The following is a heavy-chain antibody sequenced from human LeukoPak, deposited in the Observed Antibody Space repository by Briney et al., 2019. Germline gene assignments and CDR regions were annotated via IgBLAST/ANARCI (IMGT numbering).Heavy chain of an antibody. D-gene: IGHD6-19*01. V-gene: IGHV3-30*18. CDR2: ISYDGSNK. J-gene: IGHJ4*02. CDR1: GFTFSSYG. CDR3: AKDNRYSSGLDY. Sequence: PGRSLRLSCAASGFTFSSYGMHWVRQAPGKGLEGVAVISYDGSNKYYADSVKGRFTISRDNSKNTLYLQMNSLRAEDTAVYYCAKDNRYSSGLDYWGQGTLVTVSS.